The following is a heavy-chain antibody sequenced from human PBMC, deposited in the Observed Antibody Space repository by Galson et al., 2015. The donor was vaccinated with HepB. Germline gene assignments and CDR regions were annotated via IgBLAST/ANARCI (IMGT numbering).Heavy chain of an antibody. CDR3: AKRISITFFGPGKNYMDV. Sequence: SLRLSCAASGFTFSSLAMSWVRQAPGKGLEWVSGISGSGDTTYYAGSVEGRSTISRDNSKNTLYMQINSLTAEDTAVYYCAKRISITFFGPGKNYMDVWGKGTTVTVSS. J-gene: IGHJ6*03. D-gene: IGHD3-3*01. CDR2: ISGSGDTT. V-gene: IGHV3-23*01. CDR1: GFTFSSLA.